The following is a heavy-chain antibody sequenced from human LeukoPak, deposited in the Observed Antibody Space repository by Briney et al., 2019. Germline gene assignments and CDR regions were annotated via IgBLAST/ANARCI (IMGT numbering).Heavy chain of an antibody. CDR1: EFTVSSNY. J-gene: IGHJ4*02. D-gene: IGHD7-27*01. V-gene: IGHV3-53*01. CDR2: IYSGGST. Sequence: PAGSLRLSCAASEFTVSSNYMSWVRQAPGKGLEWVSVIYSGGSTYYADSVKGRFTISRDTSKNTLYLQMNSLRAEDTAVYYCAKDGGLWVSAHWGDSWGRGTLVTVSS. CDR3: AKDGGLWVSAHWGDS.